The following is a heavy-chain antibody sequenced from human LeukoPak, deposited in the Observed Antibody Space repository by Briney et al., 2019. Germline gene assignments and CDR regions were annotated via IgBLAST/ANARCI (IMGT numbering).Heavy chain of an antibody. D-gene: IGHD6-13*01. CDR1: GFTFSDYY. J-gene: IGHJ4*02. V-gene: IGHV3-11*01. CDR3: TRGGYSNTW. Sequence: GSLRLSCAASGFTFSDYYMTWIRQAPARGLEWVSYISETGSNTYYADSVKGRFTISRDNAKNSLYLQMDSLRAEDTAVYYCTRGGYSNTWWGQGTLVTVSS. CDR2: ISETGSNT.